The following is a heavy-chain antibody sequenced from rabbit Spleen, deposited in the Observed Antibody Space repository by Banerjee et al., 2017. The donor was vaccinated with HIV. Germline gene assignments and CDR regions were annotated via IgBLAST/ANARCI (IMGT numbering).Heavy chain of an antibody. J-gene: IGHJ4*01. V-gene: IGHV1S7*01. CDR2: IDPVFGNT. Sequence: QLKESGGGLVQPGGSLKLSCKVSGFDFSSYYMTWVRQAPGKGLEWTGYIDPVFGNTYYASWVNGRFTISSDNAQNTVDLQMNSLTAADTATYFCARHAGYGGYGYSTLWGQGTLVTVS. CDR1: GFDFSSYY. D-gene: IGHD6-1*01. CDR3: ARHAGYGGYGYSTL.